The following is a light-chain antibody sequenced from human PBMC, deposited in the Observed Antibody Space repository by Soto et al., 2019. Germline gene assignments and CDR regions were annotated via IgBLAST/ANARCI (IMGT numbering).Light chain of an antibody. J-gene: IGKJ2*01. V-gene: IGKV1-39*01. CDR1: QSIGNY. Sequence: DIQMTQSPSSLSASVGDRVTITCRASQSIGNYLNWYQQKPGKAPKLLIYAASSLQSGVPSRFSGSGSGTDFILTISILQPEEFATYYCQQSYSAPYTLGQGTKLEIK. CDR2: AAS. CDR3: QQSYSAPYT.